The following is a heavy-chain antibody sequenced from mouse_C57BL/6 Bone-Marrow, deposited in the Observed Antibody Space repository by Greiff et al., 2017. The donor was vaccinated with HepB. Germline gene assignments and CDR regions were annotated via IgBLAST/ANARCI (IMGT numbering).Heavy chain of an antibody. V-gene: IGHV5-15*01. D-gene: IGHD1-1*02. CDR3: ARHDMGFAY. CDR1: GFTFSDYG. CDR2: ISNLAYSI. J-gene: IGHJ3*01. Sequence: EVKLVESGGGLVQPGGSLKLSCAASGFTFSDYGMAWVRQAPRKGPEWVAFISNLAYSIYYADTVTGRFTISRENAKNTLYLEMSSLRSEDTAMYYCARHDMGFAYWGQGTLVTVSA.